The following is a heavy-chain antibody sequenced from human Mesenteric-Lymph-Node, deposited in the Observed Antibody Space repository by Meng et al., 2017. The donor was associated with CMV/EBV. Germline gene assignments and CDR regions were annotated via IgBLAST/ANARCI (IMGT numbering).Heavy chain of an antibody. D-gene: IGHD6-19*01. V-gene: IGHV4-39*01. CDR2: VHYTGST. CDR3: ARPFPSWQSPRLDPFGA. Sequence: QLQLREARPGQVKPSETLSLPCTVSGASISSFYYWGWIRQPPGRGLEWIGSVHYTGSTYYSPSLKSRVTVSVDTSKNQFSLRLTSVTAADTAVYYCARPFPSWQSPRLDPFGAWGQGTLVTVSS. J-gene: IGHJ5*02. CDR1: GASISSFYY.